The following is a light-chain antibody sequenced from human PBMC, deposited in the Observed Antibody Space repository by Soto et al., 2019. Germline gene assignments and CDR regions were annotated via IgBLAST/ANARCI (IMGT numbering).Light chain of an antibody. CDR2: EVS. CDR3: MQSTQSPLT. V-gene: IGKV2D-29*02. Sequence: EIVMSQGPLSLSVTPGQPASICSRSSQSLLSSGGETYLFWYLQRPGQSPQLLIYEVSNRISAVPDRFSGSGSGTDFTLKISRVEAEDAGVYYCMQSTQSPLTFGQGTRLEIK. CDR1: QSLLSSGGETY. J-gene: IGKJ5*01.